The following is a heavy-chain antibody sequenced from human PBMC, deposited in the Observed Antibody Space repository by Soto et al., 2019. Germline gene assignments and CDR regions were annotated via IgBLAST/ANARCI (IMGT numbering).Heavy chain of an antibody. CDR1: GASIGAHY. Sequence: QLLLQESGPGLVKPSETLSLTCNVSGASIGAHYWHWIRQSPGKGLEWIGYSSYTGITRYNPSVSSRASISVDTSKNQLSLTLTSVTAADTAVYYCASDRNGVYYFDPWGQGTLVTVSS. J-gene: IGHJ5*02. D-gene: IGHD2-8*01. V-gene: IGHV4-59*11. CDR2: SSYTGIT. CDR3: ASDRNGVYYFDP.